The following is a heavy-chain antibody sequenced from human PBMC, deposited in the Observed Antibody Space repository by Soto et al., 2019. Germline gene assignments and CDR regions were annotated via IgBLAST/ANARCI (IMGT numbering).Heavy chain of an antibody. Sequence: GGSLKLSCAASGFTFSSYWMHWVRQAPGKGLVWVSRINSDGSSTSYADSVKGRFTISRDNAKNTLYLQMNSLRAEDTAVYYCARGNFGEFHYYYGLDVWGQGTTVTVSS. CDR2: INSDGSST. CDR1: GFTFSSYW. J-gene: IGHJ6*02. D-gene: IGHD3-10*01. CDR3: ARGNFGEFHYYYGLDV. V-gene: IGHV3-74*01.